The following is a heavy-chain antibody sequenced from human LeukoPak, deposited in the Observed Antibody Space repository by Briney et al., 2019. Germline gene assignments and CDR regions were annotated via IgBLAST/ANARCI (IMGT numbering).Heavy chain of an antibody. CDR2: IYHSGST. D-gene: IGHD2/OR15-2a*01. J-gene: IGHJ4*02. CDR3: AKLDPVIRLGFGY. Sequence: SETLSLTCVVSGGSISNSNWWTWVRQSPEKGLEWIGEIYHSGSTNYNPSLKSRVTISVDKSKNQFSLKLSSVTAADTAVYYCAKLDPVIRLGFGYWGQGTLVTVSS. V-gene: IGHV4-4*02. CDR1: GGSISNSNW.